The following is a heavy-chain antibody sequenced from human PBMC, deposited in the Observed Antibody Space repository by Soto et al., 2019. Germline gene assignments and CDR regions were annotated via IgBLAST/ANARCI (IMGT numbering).Heavy chain of an antibody. D-gene: IGHD3-22*01. Sequence: SETLSLTCTVSGGSISSSSYYWGWIRQPPGKGLEWIGCIYYSGSTYYNPSLKSRVTISVDTSKNQFSLKRNSVTAADTAVYYCARGVNYYDSSGSSWFDPWGQGALVTVS. V-gene: IGHV4-39*07. J-gene: IGHJ5*02. CDR1: GGSISSSSYY. CDR3: ARGVNYYDSSGSSWFDP. CDR2: IYYSGST.